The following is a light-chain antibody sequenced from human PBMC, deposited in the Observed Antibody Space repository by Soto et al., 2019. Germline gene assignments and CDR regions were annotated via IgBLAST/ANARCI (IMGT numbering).Light chain of an antibody. CDR3: QKYNSAPRT. V-gene: IGKV1-6*01. CDR2: AAS. CDR1: QGIRND. J-gene: IGKJ4*01. Sequence: AIQITQSPSSLSASVGDRVTITCRASQGIRNDLGWYQQKPGKAPKLLIYAASSLQSGVPSRFSGSGSGTDFTLTISSLQPEDVATYYCQKYNSAPRTFGGGTKVDIK.